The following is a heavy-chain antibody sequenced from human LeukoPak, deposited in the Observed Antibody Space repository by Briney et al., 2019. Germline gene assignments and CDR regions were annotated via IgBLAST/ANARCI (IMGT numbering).Heavy chain of an antibody. V-gene: IGHV5-51*01. D-gene: IGHD6-13*01. CDR3: ARSGSWYGNGYNWFDP. CDR1: GYSFTSYW. Sequence: GESLRISCKGSGYSFTSYWIGWVRQMPGKGLKWMGIIYPGDSDARYSPSFQGQVTISADKSISTAYLQWSSLKASDTAMYYCARSGSWYGNGYNWFDPWGQGTLVTVSS. J-gene: IGHJ5*02. CDR2: IYPGDSDA.